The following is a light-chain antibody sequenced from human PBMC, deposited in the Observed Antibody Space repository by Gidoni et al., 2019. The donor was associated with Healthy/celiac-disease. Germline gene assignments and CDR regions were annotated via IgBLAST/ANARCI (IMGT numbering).Light chain of an antibody. V-gene: IGKV4-1*01. CDR3: QQYYSTPNT. Sequence: DIVMTQSPDPLAVSLGERATINCKSSQSVLYSSNNKNYLAWYQQKPGQPPKLLIYWASTRESGVPDRFSGSGSGTDFTLTISSLQAEDGAVYYCQQYYSTPNTFGQGTKLEIK. CDR2: WAS. CDR1: QSVLYSSNNKNY. J-gene: IGKJ2*01.